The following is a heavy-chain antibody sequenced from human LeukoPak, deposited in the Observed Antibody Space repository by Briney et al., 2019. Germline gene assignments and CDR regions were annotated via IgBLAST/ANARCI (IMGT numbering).Heavy chain of an antibody. CDR2: IWYDGSNK. CDR1: GFTFSSYG. D-gene: IGHD2-21*02. J-gene: IGHJ4*02. CDR3: ARGGGCGGDCSPYYFDY. Sequence: PGGSLGLSCVASGFTFSSYGMHWVRQAPGKGLEWVAVIWYDGSNKYYADSVKGRFTISRDNSKNTLYLQMNSLRAEDTAVYYCARGGGCGGDCSPYYFDYWGQGTLVTVSS. V-gene: IGHV3-33*01.